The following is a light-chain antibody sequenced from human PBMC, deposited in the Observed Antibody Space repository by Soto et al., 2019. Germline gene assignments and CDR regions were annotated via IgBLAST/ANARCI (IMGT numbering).Light chain of an antibody. Sequence: EIVLTQSPGTLSLSPGERATLSCRASQSVTNSYLARYQQKPGQAPRLLIYGASSRATGIPDRFSGSGSGTDFTLTISRLEPEDFAVYYCQQYGNSPRTFGQGTKLVIK. CDR2: GAS. V-gene: IGKV3-20*01. CDR1: QSVTNSY. J-gene: IGKJ2*01. CDR3: QQYGNSPRT.